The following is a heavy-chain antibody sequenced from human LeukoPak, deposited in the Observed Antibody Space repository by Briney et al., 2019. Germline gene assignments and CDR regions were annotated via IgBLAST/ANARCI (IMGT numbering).Heavy chain of an antibody. V-gene: IGHV3-23*01. D-gene: IGHD3-9*01. CDR2: VSPAYGRT. Sequence: PGGSLRLSRSASGFSFNNYAMSWIRQAPGKGLTWVSLVSPAYGRTYYADSVKGRFTISRDNSKNTLYLQMNSLRAEDTAVYYCARDTNYDILTGQDYWGQGTLVTVSS. J-gene: IGHJ4*02. CDR3: ARDTNYDILTGQDY. CDR1: GFSFNNYA.